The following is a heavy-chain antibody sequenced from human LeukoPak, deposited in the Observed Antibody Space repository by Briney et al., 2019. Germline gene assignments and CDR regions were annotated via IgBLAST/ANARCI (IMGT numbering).Heavy chain of an antibody. Sequence: GGSLRLSCAASGFSFSDHYMSCIRQAPGKGLEWVSYISSSRSFTNYADSVKGRFTISRDTAGNSLYLQMNSLRDEDTAVYFCARNPGWAYFDSWGQGALLTVSS. CDR1: GFSFSDHY. D-gene: IGHD6-19*01. J-gene: IGHJ4*02. CDR3: ARNPGWAYFDS. V-gene: IGHV3-11*06. CDR2: ISSSRSFT.